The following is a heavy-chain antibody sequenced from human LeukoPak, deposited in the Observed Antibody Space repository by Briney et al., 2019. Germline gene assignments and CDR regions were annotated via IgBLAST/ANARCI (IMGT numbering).Heavy chain of an antibody. D-gene: IGHD1-26*01. Sequence: GSLRLSFAASGFTFSSYAMHWVRQAPGKGLEYVAAISSNGGSTYYAGSVKGRFTISRDNPKHTLYLQMGSLRADDMAVYYCAREISPGNWFDPWGQGTLVTVSS. CDR2: ISSNGGST. J-gene: IGHJ5*02. V-gene: IGHV3-64*02. CDR1: GFTFSSYA. CDR3: AREISPGNWFDP.